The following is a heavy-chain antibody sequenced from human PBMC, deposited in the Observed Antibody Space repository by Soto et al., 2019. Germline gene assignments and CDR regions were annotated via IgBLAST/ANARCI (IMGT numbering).Heavy chain of an antibody. J-gene: IGHJ4*02. CDR2: IKSKSAGGTA. CDR3: TNPLAS. Sequence: PGGSLRLSCAASGFTFSNAWMNWVRQAPGKGLEWVGRIKSKSAGGTADYAAPVKDRFTISRDDSKNTVYLQMNSLKTEDTALYYCTNPLASWGQGTLVTVSS. V-gene: IGHV3-15*07. CDR1: GFTFSNAW.